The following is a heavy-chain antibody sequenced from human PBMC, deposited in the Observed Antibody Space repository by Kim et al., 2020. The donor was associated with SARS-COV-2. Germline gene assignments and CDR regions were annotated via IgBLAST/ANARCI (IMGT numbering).Heavy chain of an antibody. CDR1: EFTFSSFT. J-gene: IGHJ4*02. Sequence: GGSLRLSCAASEFTFSSFTMNWVRQAPGKGLEWVSSISSTPSYIHYADSVKGRFTISRDNAKNSLYLQMNSLRAEDTAVYYCARGYGNHLDCWGQGNL. V-gene: IGHV3-21*01. CDR3: ARGYGNHLDC. D-gene: IGHD3-10*01. CDR2: ISSTPSYI.